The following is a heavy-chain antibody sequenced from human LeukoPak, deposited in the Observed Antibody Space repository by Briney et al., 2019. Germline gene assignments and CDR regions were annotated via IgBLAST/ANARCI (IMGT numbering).Heavy chain of an antibody. CDR3: ARDQYDTWSRRGNFDS. Sequence: GGSLRLSCAASGFTFSSYGMHWVRQAPGKGLEWVAVISYDGSNKYYADSVKGRFTISRDNSKNTLYLQMNSLRAEDTAVYYCARDQYDTWSRRGNFDSWGQGTLVIVSS. CDR2: ISYDGSNK. CDR1: GFTFSSYG. V-gene: IGHV3-30*03. J-gene: IGHJ4*02. D-gene: IGHD3-3*01.